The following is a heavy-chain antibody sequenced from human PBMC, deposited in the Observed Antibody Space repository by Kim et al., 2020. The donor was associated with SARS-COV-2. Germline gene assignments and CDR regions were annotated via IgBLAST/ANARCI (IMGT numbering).Heavy chain of an antibody. CDR3: ARGGTLLWFGDDYFDY. V-gene: IGHV1-3*01. D-gene: IGHD3-10*01. CDR2: INAGNGNT. J-gene: IGHJ4*02. CDR1: GYTFTSYA. Sequence: ASVKVSCKASGYTFTSYAMHWVRQAPGQRLEWMGWINAGNGNTKYSQKFQGRVTITRDTSASTAYMELSSLRSEDTAVYYCARGGTLLWFGDDYFDYWGQGTLVTVSS.